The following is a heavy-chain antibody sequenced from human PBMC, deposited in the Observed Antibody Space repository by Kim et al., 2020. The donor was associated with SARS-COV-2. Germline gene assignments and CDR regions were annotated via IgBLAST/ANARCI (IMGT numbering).Heavy chain of an antibody. D-gene: IGHD6-19*01. J-gene: IGHJ4*02. V-gene: IGHV4-4*02. Sequence: TNYNPSLKSRVTISVAKSKHHFSLNLNSVTAADTAVYYCSGSTGWYRLDYWGQGTLVTVSS. CDR3: SGSTGWYRLDY. CDR2: T.